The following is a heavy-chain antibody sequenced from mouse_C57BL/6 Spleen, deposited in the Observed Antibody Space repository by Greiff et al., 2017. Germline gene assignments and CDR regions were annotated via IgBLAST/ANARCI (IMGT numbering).Heavy chain of an antibody. CDR3: ARSRYDGYYDY. V-gene: IGHV1-69*01. D-gene: IGHD2-3*01. Sequence: QVQLQQPGAELVMPGASVKLSCKASGYTFTSYWMHWVKQRPGQGLEWIGEIDPSDSYTNYNQKFKGKSTLTVDKSSSTAYMQLSSLTSEDSAVYYCARSRYDGYYDYWGQGTTLTVSS. CDR2: IDPSDSYT. CDR1: GYTFTSYW. J-gene: IGHJ2*01.